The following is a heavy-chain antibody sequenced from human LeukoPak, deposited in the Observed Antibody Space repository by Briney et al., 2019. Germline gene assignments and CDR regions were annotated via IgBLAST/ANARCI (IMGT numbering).Heavy chain of an antibody. D-gene: IGHD3-22*01. CDR1: GCSISSYY. V-gene: IGHV4-59*01. CDR3: ARRANSGFDAFDI. Sequence: SETLCLTCAVSGCSISSYYWSWIRQPPGKGLEWIGYIYYSGSTNYNPSLKSRVTISVDTSKNQFSLKLSSVTAADTAVYYCARRANSGFDAFDIWGQGTMVTVSS. CDR2: IYYSGST. J-gene: IGHJ3*02.